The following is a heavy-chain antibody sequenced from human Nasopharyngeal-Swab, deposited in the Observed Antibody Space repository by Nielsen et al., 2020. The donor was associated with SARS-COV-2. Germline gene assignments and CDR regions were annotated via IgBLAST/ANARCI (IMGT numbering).Heavy chain of an antibody. CDR2: ISSSSSTI. Sequence: WIRQPPGKGLEWVSYISSSSSTIYYADSVKGRFTISRDNAKNSLYLQKNSLRDEDTAVYYCAREELGYCSGGSCLPFDYWGQGTLVTVSS. D-gene: IGHD2-15*01. CDR3: AREELGYCSGGSCLPFDY. V-gene: IGHV3-48*02. J-gene: IGHJ4*02.